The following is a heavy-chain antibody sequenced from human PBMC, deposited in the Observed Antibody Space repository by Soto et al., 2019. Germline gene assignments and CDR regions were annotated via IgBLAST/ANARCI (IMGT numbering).Heavy chain of an antibody. Sequence: GGSLRLSCEASGFTFSSYSMNWVRQAPGKGLEWISYISSHSSTLYYADSVKGRFTISRDNAGNSLYLQVNSLRDEDTAVYYCVRDGSGNLYLNWFDPWGQGTLVTVSS. CDR2: ISSHSSTL. CDR3: VRDGSGNLYLNWFDP. D-gene: IGHD6-19*01. J-gene: IGHJ5*02. V-gene: IGHV3-48*02. CDR1: GFTFSSYS.